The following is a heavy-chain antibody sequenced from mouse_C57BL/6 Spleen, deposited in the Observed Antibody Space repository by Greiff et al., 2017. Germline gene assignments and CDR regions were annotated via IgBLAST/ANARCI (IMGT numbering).Heavy chain of an antibody. V-gene: IGHV1-66*01. CDR1: GYSFTSYY. J-gene: IGHJ3*01. CDR3: ASPDSSGPFAY. Sequence: QVQLQQSGPELVKPGASVKISCKASGYSFTSYYIHWVKQRPGQGLEWIGWIYPGSGNTKYNEKFKGKATLTADTSSSTAYMQLSSLKSEDSAVYYCASPDSSGPFAYWGQGTLVTVSA. CDR2: IYPGSGNT. D-gene: IGHD3-2*02.